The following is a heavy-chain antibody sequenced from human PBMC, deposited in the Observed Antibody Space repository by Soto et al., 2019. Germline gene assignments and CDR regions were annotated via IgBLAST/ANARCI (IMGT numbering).Heavy chain of an antibody. CDR2: ISSSGSPI. CDR1: GFTFGSHE. J-gene: IGHJ5*02. Sequence: GGSLRLSCVASGFTFGSHEMNWVRQAPGKGLEWVSYISSSGSPIDYADSVRGRFTISRDNAKNSVILQMNSLRVEDTAVYYCVRSWGVYCSSTRCYSPWLDPWGQGTLVTVSS. CDR3: VRSWGVYCSSTRCYSPWLDP. D-gene: IGHD2-2*02. V-gene: IGHV3-48*03.